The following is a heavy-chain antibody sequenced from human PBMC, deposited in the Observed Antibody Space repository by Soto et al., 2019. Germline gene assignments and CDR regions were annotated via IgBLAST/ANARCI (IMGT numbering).Heavy chain of an antibody. CDR1: GGTFSSYT. Sequence: QVQLVQSGAEVKKPGSSVKVSCKASGGTFSSYTISWVRQAPGQGLEWMGRIIPILGIANYAQKFQGRVTITADKSTSTAYMELSSLRSEDTAVYYWARARGKAAAGQEAFDIWGQGTMVTVSS. CDR3: ARARGKAAAGQEAFDI. V-gene: IGHV1-69*02. D-gene: IGHD6-13*01. J-gene: IGHJ3*02. CDR2: IIPILGIA.